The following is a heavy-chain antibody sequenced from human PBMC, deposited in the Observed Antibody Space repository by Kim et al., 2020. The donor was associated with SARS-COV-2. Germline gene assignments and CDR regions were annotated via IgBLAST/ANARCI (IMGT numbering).Heavy chain of an antibody. CDR1: GFIFINYG. V-gene: IGHV3-33*01. CDR2: IWNDGRNK. Sequence: PGRSLRLSCAGSGFIFINYGIHWVRQAPGKGLEWVSLIWNDGRNKHYADSVKGRFSVSRDNSKNTVYLQMNNLRPEDTAVYYCARDVGNEEFDTWGQGTLVTVSS. CDR3: ARDVGNEEFDT. J-gene: IGHJ5*02.